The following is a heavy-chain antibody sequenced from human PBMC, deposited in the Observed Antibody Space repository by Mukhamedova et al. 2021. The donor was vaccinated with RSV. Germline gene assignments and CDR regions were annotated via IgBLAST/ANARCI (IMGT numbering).Heavy chain of an antibody. D-gene: IGHD3-3*01. V-gene: IGHV3-23*01. CDR3: AKDDFWSGYYGPFDY. Sequence: EWVSAISGSGGSTYYADSVMGRFTISRDNSKNTLYLQMNSLRAEDTAVYYCAKDDFWSGYYGPFDYWGQGTLVTVSS. CDR2: ISGSGGST. J-gene: IGHJ4*02.